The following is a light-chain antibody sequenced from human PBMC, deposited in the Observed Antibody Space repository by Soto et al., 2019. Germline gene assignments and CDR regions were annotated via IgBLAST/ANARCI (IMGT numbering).Light chain of an antibody. J-gene: IGLJ2*01. V-gene: IGLV2-14*01. CDR1: SSDVGGYNY. Sequence: QSALTQPASVSGSTGQSITISCTGTSSDVGGYNYVSWYQQHPGKAPKLMIYDVSNRPSGVSNRFSGSKSGNTASLTLSGLQAQEEADYYSSSYTTSGSLAFGGGTKVTVL. CDR2: DVS. CDR3: SSYTTSGSLA.